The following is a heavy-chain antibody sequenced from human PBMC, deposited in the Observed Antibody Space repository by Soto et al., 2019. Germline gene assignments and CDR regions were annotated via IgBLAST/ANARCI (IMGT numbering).Heavy chain of an antibody. Sequence: QVQLEQSGAEVKKPGASVKVSCKASGYTFSSYGFSWMRQAPGQGLEWMGWIYIDDTKYAQNFQGRVTMTTDTSTSTVYMALRSLSPDDTAVYYCARDRDWNLDYWGQGTLVTVSS. CDR2: IYIDDT. CDR1: GYTFSSYG. CDR3: ARDRDWNLDY. D-gene: IGHD1-1*01. V-gene: IGHV1-18*01. J-gene: IGHJ4*02.